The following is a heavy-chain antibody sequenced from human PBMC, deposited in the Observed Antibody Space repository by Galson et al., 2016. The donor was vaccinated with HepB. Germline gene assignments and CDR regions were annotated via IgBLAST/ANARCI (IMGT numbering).Heavy chain of an antibody. V-gene: IGHV3-49*03. Sequence: SLRLSCAASGFTFGDYAMSWFRQAPGKGLEWVGFISGNANGETKEYAASVRGRFTISKDDSKSIAYLKMNSLKTEDTAVYYCTKDPCWSRLDPWGQGTLVTVSS. D-gene: IGHD5-12*01. CDR3: TKDPCWSRLDP. CDR1: GFTFGDYA. CDR2: ISGNANGETK. J-gene: IGHJ5*02.